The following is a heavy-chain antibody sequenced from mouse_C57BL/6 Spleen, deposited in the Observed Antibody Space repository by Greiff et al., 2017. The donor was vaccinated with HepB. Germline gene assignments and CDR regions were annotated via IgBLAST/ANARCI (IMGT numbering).Heavy chain of an antibody. V-gene: IGHV1-64*01. CDR3: APYYGSPWFAY. CDR1: GYTFTSYW. Sequence: VQLQQPGAELVKPGASVKLSCKASGYTFTSYWMHWVKQRPGQGLEWIGMIHPNSGSTNYNEKFKSKATLTVDKSSSTAYTQLSSLTSEDSAVYYCAPYYGSPWFAYWGQGTLVTVSA. CDR2: IHPNSGST. J-gene: IGHJ3*01. D-gene: IGHD1-1*01.